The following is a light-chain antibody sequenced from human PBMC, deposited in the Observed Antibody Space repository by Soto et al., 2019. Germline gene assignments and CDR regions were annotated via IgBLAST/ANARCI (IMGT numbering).Light chain of an antibody. CDR2: DAS. CDR1: QSLSSY. J-gene: IGKJ4*01. V-gene: IGKV3-11*01. Sequence: EIVLTQSPATLSLSPGERATLSCRASQSLSSYLAWYQQKPGQAPRLLIYDASNRATGIPARFSGGGSGTDLNLTISSLEPEDFAVYYCQQSSDWPLTFGGGTKVEIK. CDR3: QQSSDWPLT.